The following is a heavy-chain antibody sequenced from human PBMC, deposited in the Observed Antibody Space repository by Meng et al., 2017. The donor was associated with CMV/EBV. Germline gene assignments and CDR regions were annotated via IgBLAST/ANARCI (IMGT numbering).Heavy chain of an antibody. CDR3: ARSLYSSSPYFDY. Sequence: CKASGGTFSSYAISWVRQAPGQGLEWMGGIIPIFGTANYAQKFQGRVTITTDESTSTAYMELSSLRSEDTAVYYCARSLYSSSPYFDYWGQGTLVTVSS. J-gene: IGHJ4*02. D-gene: IGHD6-6*01. CDR1: GGTFSSYA. CDR2: IIPIFGTA. V-gene: IGHV1-69*05.